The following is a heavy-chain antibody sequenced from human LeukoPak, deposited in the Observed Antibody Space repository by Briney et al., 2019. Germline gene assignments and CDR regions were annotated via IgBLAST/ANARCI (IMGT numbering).Heavy chain of an antibody. D-gene: IGHD6-13*01. V-gene: IGHV1-18*01. CDR2: IGAYNGNT. Sequence: ASVKVSCKASGHTFTSYGISWVRQAPGQGLEWMGWIGAYNGNTNYAQKLQGRVTMTTDTSTSTAYMELRSLRSDDTAVYYCARDLWGGSSWYSGSSYWGQGTLVTVSS. CDR1: GHTFTSYG. CDR3: ARDLWGGSSWYSGSSY. J-gene: IGHJ4*02.